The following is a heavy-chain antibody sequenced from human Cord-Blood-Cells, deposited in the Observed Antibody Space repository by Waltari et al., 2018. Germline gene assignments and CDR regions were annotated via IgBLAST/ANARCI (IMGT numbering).Heavy chain of an antibody. CDR2: IKQDGSEK. J-gene: IGHJ4*02. CDR1: GFTFSSYW. D-gene: IGHD6-6*01. Sequence: EVQLVESGGGLVQPGGSLGLSCAASGFTFSSYWMSWVRQAPGKGLEWVANIKQDGSEKYYVDSVKGRFTISRDNAKNSLYLQMNSLRAEDTAVYYCARVLYSSSSPFDYWGQGTLVTVSS. V-gene: IGHV3-7*01. CDR3: ARVLYSSSSPFDY.